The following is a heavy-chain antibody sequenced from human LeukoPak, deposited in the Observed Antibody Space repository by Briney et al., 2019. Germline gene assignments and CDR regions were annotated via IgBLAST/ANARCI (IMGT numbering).Heavy chain of an antibody. J-gene: IGHJ6*03. CDR3: ARVENSRYCRGGRCYSSYYYMDV. Sequence: PSETLSLTCTVSGGSISSGSYYWSWIRQPAGKGLEWIGRIYTSGSTNYNPSLKSRVTMSVDTSKNQFSLKLSSVTAADTAVYYCARVENSRYCRGGRCYSSYYYMDVWGKGTTVTISS. V-gene: IGHV4-61*02. CDR1: GGSISSGSYY. CDR2: IYTSGST. D-gene: IGHD2-15*01.